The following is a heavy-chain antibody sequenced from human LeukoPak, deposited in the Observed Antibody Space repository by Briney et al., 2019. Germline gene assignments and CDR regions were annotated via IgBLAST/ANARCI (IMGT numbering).Heavy chain of an antibody. CDR3: AREVGGVEWLKYFDY. J-gene: IGHJ4*02. Sequence: SVKVSCKASGGTFSSYAISWVRQAPGQGLEWMGGIIPIFGTANYAQKFQGRVTITTDESTSTAYMELSSLRSEDTAVYYCAREVGGVEWLKYFDYWGQGTLVTVSS. V-gene: IGHV1-69*05. D-gene: IGHD3-3*01. CDR1: GGTFSSYA. CDR2: IIPIFGTA.